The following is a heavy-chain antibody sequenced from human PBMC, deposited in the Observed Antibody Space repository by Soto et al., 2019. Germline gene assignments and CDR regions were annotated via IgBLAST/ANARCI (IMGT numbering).Heavy chain of an antibody. J-gene: IGHJ6*02. CDR2: INSDGSTT. CDR1: GFTFRIYW. Sequence: EVQLVESGGGLVQPGGALRLSCGASGFTFRIYWMHGVRQAPGKGLVWVSRINSDGSTTDYADSVKGRFTISRDNATNTLFLQMKSLRVEDTDVYYCARDRDTRLLVHGTVDAGMDVWGQGTTVTVSS. D-gene: IGHD2-8*01. CDR3: ARDRDTRLLVHGTVDAGMDV. V-gene: IGHV3-74*01.